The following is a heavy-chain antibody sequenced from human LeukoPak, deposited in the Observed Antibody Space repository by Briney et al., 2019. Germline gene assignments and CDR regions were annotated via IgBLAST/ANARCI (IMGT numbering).Heavy chain of an antibody. J-gene: IGHJ4*02. CDR1: GGSINSYF. CDR2: IYTSGST. V-gene: IGHV4-4*07. D-gene: IGHD6-19*01. Sequence: SETLSLTCTVSGGSINSYFWSWIRQPAGEGLEWIGRIYTSGSTSYSPSPKSRVTMSLDTSKNQLSLKLNSVTAADTALYYCLSSYSSDLPLYYFDYWGQGTLVTVSS. CDR3: LSSYSSDLPLYYFDY.